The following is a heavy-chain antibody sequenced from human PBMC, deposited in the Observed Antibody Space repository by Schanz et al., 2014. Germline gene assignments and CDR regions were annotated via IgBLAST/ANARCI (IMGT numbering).Heavy chain of an antibody. Sequence: EVQLLDSGGGLVQPGGSLRLSCAASGFTFSTYAMSWVRQAPGKGLEWLSYIDGKSTTVYYADSVKGRFTVSRDNARNSLYLQMNSLRAEDTAVYYCARDTSYGMDVWGQGTTVTVSS. CDR2: IDGKSTTV. J-gene: IGHJ6*02. V-gene: IGHV3-48*01. CDR1: GFTFSTYA. CDR3: ARDTSYGMDV.